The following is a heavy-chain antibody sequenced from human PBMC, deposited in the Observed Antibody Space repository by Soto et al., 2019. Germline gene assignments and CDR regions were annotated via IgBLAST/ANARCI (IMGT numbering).Heavy chain of an antibody. J-gene: IGHJ4*02. D-gene: IGHD3-10*01. Sequence: ASVKVSCKASGYTFTSYGISWVRQAPGQGLEWMGWISAYNGNTNYAQKLQGRVTMTTDTSTSTAYMELRSLRSDDTAVYYCARDLSSQAVRGDFDYRGQGTLVTVSS. CDR3: ARDLSSQAVRGDFDY. CDR2: ISAYNGNT. V-gene: IGHV1-18*04. CDR1: GYTFTSYG.